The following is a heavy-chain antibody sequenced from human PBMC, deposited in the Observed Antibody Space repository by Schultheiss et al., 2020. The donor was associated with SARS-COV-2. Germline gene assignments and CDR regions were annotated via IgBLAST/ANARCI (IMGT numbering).Heavy chain of an antibody. J-gene: IGHJ5*02. CDR1: GYSISSGYY. Sequence: SETLSLTCAVSGYSISSGYYWGWIRQPPGKGLEWIGSIYHSGSTNYNPSLKSLVTISIDTSKNQFSLKLSPVTAADTAVYYCARGSPVDTAMVNGEDWFDPWGQGTLVTVSS. CDR2: IYHSGST. D-gene: IGHD5-18*01. CDR3: ARGSPVDTAMVNGEDWFDP. V-gene: IGHV4-38-2*01.